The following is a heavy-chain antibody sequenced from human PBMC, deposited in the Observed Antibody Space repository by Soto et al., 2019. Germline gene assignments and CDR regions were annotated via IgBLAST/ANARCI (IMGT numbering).Heavy chain of an antibody. CDR1: GFTFSSYE. CDR3: ARDRYSGYDSDY. V-gene: IGHV3-48*03. D-gene: IGHD5-12*01. CDR2: ISSSGSTI. J-gene: IGHJ4*02. Sequence: EVQLVESGGGLVQPGGSLRLSCAASGFTFSSYEITWVRQAPGKGLEWVSYISSSGSTIYYADSVKGRFTISRDNAKNSLYLQMNSLRAEDTAVYYCARDRYSGYDSDYWGQRTLVTVSS.